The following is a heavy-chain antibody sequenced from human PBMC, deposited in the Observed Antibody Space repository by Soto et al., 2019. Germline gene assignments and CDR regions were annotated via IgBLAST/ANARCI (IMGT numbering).Heavy chain of an antibody. D-gene: IGHD3-22*01. CDR3: EKDSEFYDRNGYYPWYYGMDV. CDR2: INDGGGCT. Sequence: PGGSLRLSCAASGFTFSICSMSWVRQAPGKGLEGVSAINDGGGCTYYVDSVKGRFTISRDNAKNTLYLQMNSLRVEDTAVYCCEKDSEFYDRNGYYPWYYGMDVWGQGTTVTVSS. J-gene: IGHJ6*02. CDR1: GFTFSICS. V-gene: IGHV3-23*01.